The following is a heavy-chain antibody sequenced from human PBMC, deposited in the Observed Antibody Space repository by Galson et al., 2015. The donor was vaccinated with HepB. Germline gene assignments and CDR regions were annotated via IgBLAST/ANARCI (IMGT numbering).Heavy chain of an antibody. V-gene: IGHV3-30*18. CDR2: ISYEGSNK. CDR1: GFSFSTYG. D-gene: IGHD7-27*01. J-gene: IGHJ4*02. CDR3: AKNGADTGVRGRLDY. Sequence: SLRLSCAASGFSFSTYGMHWVRQAPGKGLEWVAIISYEGSNKYYADSVKGRFTISRDNSKNTLYLQMNSLRPEDTAVYYCAKNGADTGVRGRLDYWGQGTLVTVSS.